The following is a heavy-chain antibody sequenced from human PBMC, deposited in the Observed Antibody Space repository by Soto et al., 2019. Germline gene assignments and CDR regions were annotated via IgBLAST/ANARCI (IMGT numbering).Heavy chain of an antibody. D-gene: IGHD3-16*01. CDR1: GSTIDDYA. CDR2: IFWVGGGT. CDR3: GKDLSPGGLES. Sequence: EVQVAESVGGLVQPGGSLTLSCVVSGSTIDDYAMHWVRQVPGKGLEWVSGIFWVGGGTGYADSVKGRFTISRDRAKNSLSLQMNSLRLADTAVYYCGKDLSPGGLESWVQGTLVTFS. V-gene: IGHV3-9*01. J-gene: IGHJ4*02.